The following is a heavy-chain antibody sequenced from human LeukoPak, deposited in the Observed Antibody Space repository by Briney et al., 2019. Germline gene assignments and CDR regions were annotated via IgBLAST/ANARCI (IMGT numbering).Heavy chain of an antibody. J-gene: IGHJ3*02. V-gene: IGHV1-18*01. CDR1: GYTFTSYG. Sequence: AASVKVSCKASGYTFTSYGISWVRQAPGQGLEWMGWISAYNGDTNYAQKLQGRVTMTTDTSTSTAYMELRSLRSDDTAVYYCAKGGLRFLEWLSGGDAFDIWGQGTMVTVSS. CDR2: ISAYNGDT. CDR3: AKGGLRFLEWLSGGDAFDI. D-gene: IGHD3-3*01.